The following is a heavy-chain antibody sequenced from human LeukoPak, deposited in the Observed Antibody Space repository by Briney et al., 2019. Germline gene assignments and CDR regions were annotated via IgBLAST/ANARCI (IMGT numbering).Heavy chain of an antibody. J-gene: IGHJ4*02. CDR3: VKDEDLYSPTWYLFED. Sequence: GSLRLSCVASGFTFSSYAMTWVRQAPGKGLGWVSGITSSGASAYYAASVKGRFTVSRDNSENTLYLQINNLSAEDSGTYYCVKDEDLYSPTWYLFEDWGQGTLVTVSS. CDR2: ITSSGASA. CDR1: GFTFSSYA. V-gene: IGHV3-23*01. D-gene: IGHD5-12*01.